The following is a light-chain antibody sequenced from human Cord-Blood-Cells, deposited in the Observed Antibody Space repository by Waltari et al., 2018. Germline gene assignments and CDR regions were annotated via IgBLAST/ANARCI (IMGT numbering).Light chain of an antibody. CDR3: QQRSNPFT. CDR2: DAS. J-gene: IGKJ3*01. V-gene: IGKV3-11*01. Sequence: EIVLTQSPATLSLSPGERATLSCRASQSVSSYLAWYQQKPGQAPRLLIYDASNRATGIQSRFSGSGSGTDFTLTISSLEPEDFAVYYCQQRSNPFTFGPGTKVDIK. CDR1: QSVSSY.